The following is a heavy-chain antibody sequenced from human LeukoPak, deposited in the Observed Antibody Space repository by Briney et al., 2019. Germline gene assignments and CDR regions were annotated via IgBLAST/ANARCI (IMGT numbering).Heavy chain of an antibody. Sequence: GGSLRLSCAASGFTFSSYWMSWARQAPGKGLEWVANIKQDGSEQYYVDSVKGRFTISRDNAKNSLYLQMTSLRAEDTAVYYCAKDVHDYINYWGQGTLVTVSS. V-gene: IGHV3-7*01. J-gene: IGHJ4*02. CDR2: IKQDGSEQ. CDR3: AKDVHDYINY. D-gene: IGHD3-16*01. CDR1: GFTFSSYW.